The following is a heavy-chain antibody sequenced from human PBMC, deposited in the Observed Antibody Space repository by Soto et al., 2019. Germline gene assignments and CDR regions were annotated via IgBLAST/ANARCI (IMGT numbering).Heavy chain of an antibody. Sequence: PSETLSLTCTVSGGSISSYYWSWIRQPPGKGLEWIGYIYYSGSTNYNPSLKSRVTISVDTSKNQFSLKLSSVTAADTAVYYCARVGGGYDYYYYGMDVWGQGTKVTVSS. V-gene: IGHV4-59*01. CDR1: GGSISSYY. CDR2: IYYSGST. D-gene: IGHD3-16*01. J-gene: IGHJ6*02. CDR3: ARVGGGYDYYYYGMDV.